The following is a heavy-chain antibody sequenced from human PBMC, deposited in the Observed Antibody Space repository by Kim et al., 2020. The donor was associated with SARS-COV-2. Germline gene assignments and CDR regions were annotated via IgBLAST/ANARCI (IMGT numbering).Heavy chain of an antibody. J-gene: IGHJ5*02. D-gene: IGHD2-2*01. CDR1: GGSFSGYY. Sequence: SETLSLTCAVYGGSFSGYYWSWIRQPPGKGLEWIGEINHSGSTNYNPSLKSRVTISVDTSKNQFSLKLSSVTAADTAVYYCAREGRYCSSTSCSLINNWFDPWGQGTLVTVSS. CDR2: INHSGST. CDR3: AREGRYCSSTSCSLINNWFDP. V-gene: IGHV4-34*01.